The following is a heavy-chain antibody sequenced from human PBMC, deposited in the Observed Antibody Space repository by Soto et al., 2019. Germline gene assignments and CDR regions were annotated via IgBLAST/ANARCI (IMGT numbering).Heavy chain of an antibody. CDR1: GYSFTSYW. V-gene: IGHV5-51*01. D-gene: IGHD3-9*01. Sequence: VESLKISCKGSGYSFTSYWIGWVRQMPGKGLEWMGIIYPGDSDTRYSPSFQGQVTISADKSISTAYLQWSSLKASDTAMYYCARRVLDYEILTGYSQYKWFDPCGQGTLVTVSS. J-gene: IGHJ5*02. CDR2: IYPGDSDT. CDR3: ARRVLDYEILTGYSQYKWFDP.